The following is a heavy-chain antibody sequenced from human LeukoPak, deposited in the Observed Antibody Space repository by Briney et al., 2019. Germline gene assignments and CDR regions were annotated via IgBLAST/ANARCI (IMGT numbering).Heavy chain of an antibody. D-gene: IGHD2-8*02. V-gene: IGHV3-21*04. CDR2: ISIGSTYI. Sequence: GGSLRLSCAASGITFSRYSMNWVRQAPGKGLEWVSSISIGSTYIYYADSVKGRFTISRDNAKNSLYLQMNSLRAEDTAIYYCAAYRQVLLPFESWGQGTLVTVSS. CDR1: GITFSRYS. CDR3: AAYRQVLLPFES. J-gene: IGHJ4*02.